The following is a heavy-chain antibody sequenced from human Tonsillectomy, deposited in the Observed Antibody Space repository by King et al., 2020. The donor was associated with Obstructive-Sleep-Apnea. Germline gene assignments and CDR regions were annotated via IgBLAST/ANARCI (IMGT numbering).Heavy chain of an antibody. V-gene: IGHV3-23*04. CDR1: GLTFSGLTFSSYA. CDR3: ANLYYGPRLYGMDV. D-gene: IGHD3-10*01. Sequence: VQLVESGGGLVQPGGSLRLSCAASGLTFSGLTFSSYAMNWVRQAPGKGLEWVSAISGSGGSTYYADSVKGRFTISRDNSKNTLYLQMNSLRAEDTAVYYCANLYYGPRLYGMDVWGKGTTVTVSS. CDR2: ISGSGGST. J-gene: IGHJ6*04.